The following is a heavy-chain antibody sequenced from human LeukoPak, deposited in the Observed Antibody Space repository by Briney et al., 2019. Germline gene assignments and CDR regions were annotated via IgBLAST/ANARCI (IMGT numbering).Heavy chain of an antibody. CDR2: IYYSGST. CDR3: ARWVAASWTFDY. Sequence: SETLSLTCTVPGGSISSYYWSWIRQPPGKGLEWIGYIYYSGSTNYNPSLKSRVTISVDTSKNQFSLKLSSVTAADTAVYYCARWVAASWTFDYWGQGTLVTVSS. J-gene: IGHJ4*02. CDR1: GGSISSYY. V-gene: IGHV4-59*08. D-gene: IGHD6-13*01.